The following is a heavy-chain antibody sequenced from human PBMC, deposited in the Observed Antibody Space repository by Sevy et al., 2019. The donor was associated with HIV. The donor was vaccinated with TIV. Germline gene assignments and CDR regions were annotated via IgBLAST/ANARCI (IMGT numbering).Heavy chain of an antibody. CDR1: GLNFDDYG. J-gene: IGHJ4*02. V-gene: IGHV3-20*04. Sequence: GGSVRLSCAASGLNFDDYGMSWVRQAPGKGLEWVSAINWNGVGTSYADSVKGRFTISRDNAKNSLYVQMNSLRAEDTALYYCARERSCGGDCYYFDYWGQGTLVTVSS. CDR2: INWNGVGT. D-gene: IGHD2-21*02. CDR3: ARERSCGGDCYYFDY.